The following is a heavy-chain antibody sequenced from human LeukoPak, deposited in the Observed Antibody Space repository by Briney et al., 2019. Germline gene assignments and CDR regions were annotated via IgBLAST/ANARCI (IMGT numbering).Heavy chain of an antibody. Sequence: PGGSLRLSCAASGFTFSSYGMHWVRQAPGKGLEWVANIKQDGSEKYYVDSVKGRFTISRDNAKNSLYLQMNSLRVEDTAVYYCVRDLGPAWYWGQGALVTVSS. J-gene: IGHJ4*02. CDR3: VRDLGPAWY. CDR2: IKQDGSEK. CDR1: GFTFSSYG. V-gene: IGHV3-7*01.